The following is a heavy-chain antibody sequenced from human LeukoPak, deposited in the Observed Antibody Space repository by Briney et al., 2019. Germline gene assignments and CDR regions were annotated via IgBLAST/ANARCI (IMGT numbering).Heavy chain of an antibody. CDR1: GGSISSYY. D-gene: IGHD3-10*01. J-gene: IGHJ5*02. CDR3: ARLLWFGELLFGWFDP. CDR2: IYTSGST. V-gene: IGHV4-4*07. Sequence: SETLSLTCTVSGGSISSYYWSWIRQPAGKGLEWIGRIYTSGSTNYNPSLKSRVTISVDTSKNQFSLKLSSVTAADTAVYYCARLLWFGELLFGWFDPWGQGTLVTVSS.